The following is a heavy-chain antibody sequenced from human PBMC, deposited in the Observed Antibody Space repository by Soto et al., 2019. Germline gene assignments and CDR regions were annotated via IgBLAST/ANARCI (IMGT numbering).Heavy chain of an antibody. CDR2: IYHGGST. CDR3: ARGGSRFYAMDV. CDR1: GGSISSGGYS. V-gene: IGHV4-30-2*01. Sequence: QLQLQESGSGLVKPSQTLSLSCAVSGGSISSGGYSWSWIRQPPGKGLEWIGHIYHGGSTHYNPSPRSRXXIXVXXSKTHFSLKLSSVTAADTAVYSCARGGSRFYAMDVWGQGTTVTV. J-gene: IGHJ6*02.